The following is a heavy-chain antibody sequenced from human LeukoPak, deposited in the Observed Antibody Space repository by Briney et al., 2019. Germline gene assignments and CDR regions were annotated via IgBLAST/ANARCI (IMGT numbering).Heavy chain of an antibody. CDR3: AGEYSSSWFGGWFDP. CDR1: GFSFSSYS. Sequence: LSGGSLRLSCAASGFSFSSYSMNWVRQAPGKGLEWVSYISSSSNTIYYADPVKGRFTISRDNAKKSLYLQMNSLRDEDTAVYYCAGEYSSSWFGGWFDPWGQGTLVTVSS. J-gene: IGHJ5*02. V-gene: IGHV3-48*02. D-gene: IGHD2-2*01. CDR2: ISSSSNTI.